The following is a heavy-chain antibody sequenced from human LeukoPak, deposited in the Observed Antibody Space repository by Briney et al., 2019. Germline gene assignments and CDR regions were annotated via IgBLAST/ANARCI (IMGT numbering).Heavy chain of an antibody. CDR3: AKAEEGYCSGGSCYSLNY. V-gene: IGHV3-30*02. CDR1: GFTFRNYG. Sequence: GGSLRLSRAASGFTFRNYGMHWVRQAPGKGLHWVAFIRNDGTDKYYTDAVKGRFTISRDNSKNTLYLQMNSLRTEDTAVYYCAKAEEGYCSGGSCYSLNYWGQGALVTVSS. J-gene: IGHJ4*02. D-gene: IGHD2-15*01. CDR2: IRNDGTDK.